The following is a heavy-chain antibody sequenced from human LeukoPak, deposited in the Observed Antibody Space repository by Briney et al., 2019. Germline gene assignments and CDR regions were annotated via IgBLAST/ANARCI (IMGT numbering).Heavy chain of an antibody. CDR2: IIPIFRTA. CDR3: ASGSLAAAGYYYYMDV. Sequence: SVKVSCKPSGGTFSNYAISWVRQAPGQGLEWMGGIIPIFRTANYARKFQGRVTITADESTSTAYMELSSLRSEDTAVYYCASGSLAAAGYYYYMDVWGKGTTVTISS. J-gene: IGHJ6*03. D-gene: IGHD6-13*01. V-gene: IGHV1-69*13. CDR1: GGTFSNYA.